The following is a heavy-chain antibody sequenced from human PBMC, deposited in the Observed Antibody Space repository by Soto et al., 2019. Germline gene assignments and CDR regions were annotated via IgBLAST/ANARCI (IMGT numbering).Heavy chain of an antibody. Sequence: QVQLVQSGAEVKKPGSSVKVSCKASGGTFSSYAISWVRQAPGQGLEWMGGIIPIFGTANYAQKFQGRVTLTADEATSTACMELSSLRSEDTAVYYCARDGVSGVGGSQLGYYGMDVWGQGTTVTVSS. CDR1: GGTFSSYA. V-gene: IGHV1-69*12. D-gene: IGHD1-26*01. CDR2: IIPIFGTA. CDR3: ARDGVSGVGGSQLGYYGMDV. J-gene: IGHJ6*02.